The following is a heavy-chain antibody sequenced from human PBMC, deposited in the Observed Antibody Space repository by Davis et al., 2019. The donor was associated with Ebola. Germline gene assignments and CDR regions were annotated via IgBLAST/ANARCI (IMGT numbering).Heavy chain of an antibody. CDR2: IIPSLGIA. V-gene: IGHV1-69*04. Sequence: SVKVSCKASGGTFSSYAISWVRQAPGQGLEWMGRIIPSLGIANYAQKFKGRVTITADKSTSTAYMELSSLRSEDTAVYYCARDYLTEPYYYYYGMDVWGQGTTVTVSS. CDR1: GGTFSSYA. J-gene: IGHJ6*02. CDR3: ARDYLTEPYYYYYGMDV. D-gene: IGHD1-14*01.